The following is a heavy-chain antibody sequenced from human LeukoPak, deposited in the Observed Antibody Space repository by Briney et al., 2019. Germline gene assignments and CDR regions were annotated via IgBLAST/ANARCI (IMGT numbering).Heavy chain of an antibody. CDR2: IYSSGST. Sequence: SETLSLTCTVSGGSISSGSYCWSWIRQPAGKGLEWIGHIYSSGSTNYNPSLKGRVTISVDTSKNQFSLKLSSVTATDTAVYYCARGITFNPSTPHNWFDPWGQGTLVTVSS. D-gene: IGHD1-14*01. CDR1: GGSISSGSYC. V-gene: IGHV4-61*09. J-gene: IGHJ5*02. CDR3: ARGITFNPSTPHNWFDP.